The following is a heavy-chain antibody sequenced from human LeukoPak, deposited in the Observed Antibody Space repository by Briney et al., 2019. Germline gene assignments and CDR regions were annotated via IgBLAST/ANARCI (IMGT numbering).Heavy chain of an antibody. D-gene: IGHD1-1*01. V-gene: IGHV3-23*01. J-gene: IGHJ3*02. Sequence: GGSLRLSCAASGFTFSSYGMTWVRQAPGKGLEWVSAISGSGSGGSTYYADSVKGRFTISRDNSKNTLYLQMNSLRAEDTAVYYCARMPTGTTVSSAFDIWGQGTMVTVSS. CDR2: ISGSGSGGST. CDR1: GFTFSSYG. CDR3: ARMPTGTTVSSAFDI.